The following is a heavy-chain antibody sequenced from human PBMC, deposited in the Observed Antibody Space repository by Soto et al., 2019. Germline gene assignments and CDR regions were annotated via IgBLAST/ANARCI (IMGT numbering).Heavy chain of an antibody. Sequence: PSETLSLTCAVSGGSIGSGGHSWSWIRQPPGKGLEWIGYMYHSGSTYYNPSLKSRVTISIDTSKNQFSLQLNSVTPEDKAVYYCARAEGYSYTYSFDYWGQGTLVTVSS. CDR1: GGSIGSGGHS. D-gene: IGHD5-18*01. V-gene: IGHV4-30-2*01. CDR2: MYHSGST. CDR3: ARAEGYSYTYSFDY. J-gene: IGHJ4*02.